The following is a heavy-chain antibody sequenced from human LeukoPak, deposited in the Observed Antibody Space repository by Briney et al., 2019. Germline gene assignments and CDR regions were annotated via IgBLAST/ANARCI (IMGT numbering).Heavy chain of an antibody. CDR3: ACSRTFDY. Sequence: PGGSLRLSCAASGFTFSSYWMHWVRRAPGEGLVWVSRINSDGSSTSYADSVKGRFTISRDNAKNTLYLQMNSLRAEDTAVYYCACSRTFDYWGQGTLVAVSS. CDR1: GFTFSSYW. D-gene: IGHD3-10*02. J-gene: IGHJ4*02. CDR2: INSDGSST. V-gene: IGHV3-74*01.